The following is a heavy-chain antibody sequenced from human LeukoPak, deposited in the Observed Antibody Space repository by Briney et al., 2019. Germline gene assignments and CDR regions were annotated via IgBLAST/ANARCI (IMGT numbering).Heavy chain of an antibody. CDR1: GFTFSSYA. D-gene: IGHD3-22*01. Sequence: GRSLRLSCAASGFTFSSYAMHWVRQAPGKGLEWVAVISYDGSNKYYADSVKGRFTISRDNSKNTLYLQMNSLRAEDTAVYYCARSGQWLLLRDAFDIWGQGTMVTVSS. V-gene: IGHV3-30-3*01. CDR2: ISYDGSNK. J-gene: IGHJ3*02. CDR3: ARSGQWLLLRDAFDI.